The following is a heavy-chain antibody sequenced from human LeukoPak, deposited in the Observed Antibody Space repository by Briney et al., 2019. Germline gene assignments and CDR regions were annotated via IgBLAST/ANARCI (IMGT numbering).Heavy chain of an antibody. CDR2: ISAYNGNT. V-gene: IGHV1-18*01. D-gene: IGHD3-22*01. CDR3: ARAGVWYYDSSGSPLDY. Sequence: ASVKVSCKASGYTFTSYGISWVRQAPGQGLEWMGWISAYNGNTNYAQKLQGRVTMTTDTSTSTAYMELRSLISDDTAVYYCARAGVWYYDSSGSPLDYWGQGTLVTVSS. J-gene: IGHJ4*02. CDR1: GYTFTSYG.